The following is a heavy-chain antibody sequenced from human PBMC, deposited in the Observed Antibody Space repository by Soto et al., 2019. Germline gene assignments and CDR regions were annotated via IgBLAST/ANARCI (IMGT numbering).Heavy chain of an antibody. J-gene: IGHJ4*02. CDR3: TTDPQQLAPFDY. V-gene: IGHV3-15*01. CDR1: GFTFSNAW. CDR2: IKSKTDGGTT. D-gene: IGHD6-13*01. Sequence: GGSLRLSCAASGFTFSNAWMSWVRQAPGKGLEWVGRIKSKTDGGTTDYAAPVKGRFTISRDDSKNTLYLQMNSLKTEDTAVNYCTTDPQQLAPFDYWGQGTLVTVSS.